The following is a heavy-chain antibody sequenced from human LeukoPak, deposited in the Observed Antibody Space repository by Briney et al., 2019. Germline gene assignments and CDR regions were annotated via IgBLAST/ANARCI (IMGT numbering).Heavy chain of an antibody. CDR2: IYDNVNT. V-gene: IGHV4-59*01. CDR3: ARGRITIFGVLTPHFDY. Sequence: SETLSLTCAVYGGSFTDYYWTWIRQPPGKGLEWVGYIYDNVNTNYNPSLKSRVTISVDTSKNQFSLKLSSVTAADTAVYYCARGRITIFGVLTPHFDYWGQGTLVTVAS. CDR1: GGSFTDYY. J-gene: IGHJ4*02. D-gene: IGHD3-3*01.